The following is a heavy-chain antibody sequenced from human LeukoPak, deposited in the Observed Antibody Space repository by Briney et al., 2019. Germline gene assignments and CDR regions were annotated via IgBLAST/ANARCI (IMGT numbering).Heavy chain of an antibody. CDR1: GFTFSSYA. J-gene: IGHJ4*02. Sequence: GGSLRLSCAASGFTFSSYAMTWVRQAPGKGLEWVSAIRGSGDTTFYADSVKGRFTISRDNSKNTLYLQVNSLRAEGTAVYYCATKGVLRFLEWSARNYFDYWGQGTLVTVSS. CDR3: ATKGVLRFLEWSARNYFDY. V-gene: IGHV3-23*01. CDR2: IRGSGDTT. D-gene: IGHD3-3*01.